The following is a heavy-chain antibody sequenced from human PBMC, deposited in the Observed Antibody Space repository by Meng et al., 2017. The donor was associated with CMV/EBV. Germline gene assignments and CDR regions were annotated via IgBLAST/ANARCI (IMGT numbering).Heavy chain of an antibody. D-gene: IGHD3-3*01. J-gene: IGHJ5*02. CDR2: ICPGDSDT. CDR1: LPSDW. V-gene: IGHV5-51*01. Sequence: LPSDWIGWVRQMPGKSLGWIGIICPGDSDTRCSPSFQGQVTISADKSVSTAYLQWSSLKASDTDMYYCARRRGIFGVVWGLEGFDPWGQGTLVTVSS. CDR3: ARRRGIFGVVWGLEGFDP.